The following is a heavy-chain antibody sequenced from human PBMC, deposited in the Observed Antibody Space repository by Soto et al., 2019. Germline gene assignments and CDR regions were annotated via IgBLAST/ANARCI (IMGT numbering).Heavy chain of an antibody. V-gene: IGHV3-23*01. J-gene: IGHJ4*02. CDR1: GFTFSNYA. Sequence: GGSLRLSCAASGFTFSNYAMSWVRQAPGKGLEWVSIISGGGGTTYYADSVKGRFTISRDNSKNTVHLQINSLRVEDTAVYYCAKQAGYSSDPFDYWGQGTLVTVSS. CDR3: AKQAGYSSDPFDY. CDR2: ISGGGGTT. D-gene: IGHD6-19*01.